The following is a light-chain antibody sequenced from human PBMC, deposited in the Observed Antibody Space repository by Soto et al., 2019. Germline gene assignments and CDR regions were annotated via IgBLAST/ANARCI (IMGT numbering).Light chain of an antibody. CDR1: SSDIGAYNY. CDR2: DVT. J-gene: IGLJ3*02. Sequence: QSALTQPASVSGSPGQSITISCTGTSSDIGAYNYVSWYQQHPGKAPKLIIYDVTVRPSGVANRVSGSKSDNTASLTISGPQAEEEADYYCRTDTGNNKKLFRGGTKLTAL. CDR3: RTDTGNNKKL. V-gene: IGLV2-14*01.